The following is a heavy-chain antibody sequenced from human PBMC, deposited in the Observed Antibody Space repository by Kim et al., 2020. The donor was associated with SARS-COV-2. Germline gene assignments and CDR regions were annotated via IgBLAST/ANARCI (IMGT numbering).Heavy chain of an antibody. Sequence: SVKVSCKASGGTFSSYTISWVRQAPGQGLEWMGRIIPILGIANYAQKFQGRVTITADKSTSTAYMELSSLRSEDTAVYYCARDGPTSSSSWSIPNMDVWGQGTTVTVSS. CDR1: GGTFSSYT. J-gene: IGHJ6*02. D-gene: IGHD6-13*01. CDR2: IIPILGIA. V-gene: IGHV1-69*04. CDR3: ARDGPTSSSSWSIPNMDV.